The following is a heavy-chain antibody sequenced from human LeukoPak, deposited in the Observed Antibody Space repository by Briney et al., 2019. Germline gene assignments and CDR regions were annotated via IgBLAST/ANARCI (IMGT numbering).Heavy chain of an antibody. CDR1: GFTVSSNY. CDR2: IYSGGGT. CDR3: ARELTTFYYDISGYYGHAFDI. J-gene: IGHJ3*02. D-gene: IGHD3-22*01. V-gene: IGHV3-66*01. Sequence: GGSLRLSCAASGFTVSSNYMSWVRQAPGKGREWVSVIYSGGGTYYADSVKGRFTISRDNSKNTLFLQMNSLRAEDTAVYYCARELTTFYYDISGYYGHAFDIWGQGTKVTVSS.